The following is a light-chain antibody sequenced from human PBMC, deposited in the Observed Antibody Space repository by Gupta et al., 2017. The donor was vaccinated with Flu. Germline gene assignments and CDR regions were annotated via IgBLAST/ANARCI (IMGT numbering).Light chain of an antibody. CDR1: NIGSRS. Sequence: GGNNIGSRSVHWYQQKPGQATVLVVYDDSDRPSGIPERFSGSNSGNTATLTISRVEAGDEADYYCQVWDSSSDHCVFGTGTKVTVL. J-gene: IGLJ1*01. CDR2: DDS. V-gene: IGLV3-21*02. CDR3: QVWDSSSDHCV.